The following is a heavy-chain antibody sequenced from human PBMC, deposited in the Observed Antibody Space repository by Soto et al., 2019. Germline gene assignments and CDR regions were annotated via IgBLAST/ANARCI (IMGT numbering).Heavy chain of an antibody. CDR3: AKSRYSDSSGDFYDY. CDR2: ISSTTNYI. D-gene: IGHD3-22*01. J-gene: IGHJ4*02. CDR1: GFTFTRYT. Sequence: PGGSLRLSCAASGFTFTRYTMNWVRQAPGRGLEGVSSISSTTNYIYYADSIKGRFTVSRDNSNNTLFLQMNSLRAEDTAVYYCAKSRYSDSSGDFYDYWGQGTLVTVSS. V-gene: IGHV3-21*04.